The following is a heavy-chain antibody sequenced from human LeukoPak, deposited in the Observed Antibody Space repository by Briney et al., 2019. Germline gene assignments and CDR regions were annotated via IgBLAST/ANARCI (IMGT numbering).Heavy chain of an antibody. V-gene: IGHV3-21*01. D-gene: IGHD5-12*01. CDR1: GFTFSSYS. Sequence: GGSLRLSCAASGFTFSSYSMNWVRQAPGKGLEWISSISSSSSYIYYADSVKGRFTISRDNAKNSLYLQMNSLRAEDTAVYYCAIDIMATSDYWGQGTLVTVSS. CDR3: AIDIMATSDY. CDR2: ISSSSSYI. J-gene: IGHJ4*02.